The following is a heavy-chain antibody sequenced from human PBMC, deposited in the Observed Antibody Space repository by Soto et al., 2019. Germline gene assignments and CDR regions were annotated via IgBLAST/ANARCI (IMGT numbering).Heavy chain of an antibody. CDR3: ARDVGRGYSYGHLDF. J-gene: IGHJ4*02. V-gene: IGHV3-33*01. CDR1: GFTFSSYG. Sequence: QVQLVESGGGVVQPGKSLRLSCAASGFTFSSYGMHWVRQAPGKGLEWVAVIWYDGSNKYYAESMKGRFTISRDNSKNTLYLQMNSLRAEDKAVYYCARDVGRGYSYGHLDFWGQGTLVTVSS. CDR2: IWYDGSNK. D-gene: IGHD5-18*01.